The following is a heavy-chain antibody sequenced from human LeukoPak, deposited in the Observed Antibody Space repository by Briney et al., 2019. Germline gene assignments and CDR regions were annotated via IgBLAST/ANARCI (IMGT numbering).Heavy chain of an antibody. CDR2: IYYSGST. Sequence: SETLSLTCTVSGGSISSYYWSWIRQPPGKGLEWIGYIYYSGSTNYNPSLKSRVTISVDTSKNQFSLKLSSVTAADTAVYYCARARWGLLLTDAFDIWGQGTMVTVSS. V-gene: IGHV4-59*01. CDR3: ARARWGLLLTDAFDI. J-gene: IGHJ3*02. CDR1: GGSISSYY. D-gene: IGHD1-26*01.